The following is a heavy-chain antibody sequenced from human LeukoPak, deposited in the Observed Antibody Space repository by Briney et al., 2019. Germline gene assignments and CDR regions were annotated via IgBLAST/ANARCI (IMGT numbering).Heavy chain of an antibody. CDR3: ARGYRYSGSYCFGY. V-gene: IGHV1-8*02. CDR2: MNPNSGNT. D-gene: IGHD1-26*01. J-gene: IGHJ4*02. CDR1: GGTFSSYA. Sequence: ASVKVSCKASGGTFSSYAISWVRQAPGQGLEWMGWMNPNSGNTGYAQKFQGRVTMTRNTSISTAYMELSSLRSEDTAVYYCARGYRYSGSYCFGYWGQGTLVTVSS.